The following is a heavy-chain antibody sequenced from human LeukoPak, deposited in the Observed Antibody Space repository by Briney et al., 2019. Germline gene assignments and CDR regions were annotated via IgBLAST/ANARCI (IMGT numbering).Heavy chain of an antibody. Sequence: GASVKVSCKASGYTFTSYAIHWVRQAPGQRLEWMGWINAGNGNTKYSQKFQGRVTITRDTSASTAYMELSSLRSEDTAVYYCAVMTTVVTIDYWGQGTLVTISS. J-gene: IGHJ4*02. CDR1: GYTFTSYA. CDR3: AVMTTVVTIDY. D-gene: IGHD4-23*01. CDR2: INAGNGNT. V-gene: IGHV1-3*01.